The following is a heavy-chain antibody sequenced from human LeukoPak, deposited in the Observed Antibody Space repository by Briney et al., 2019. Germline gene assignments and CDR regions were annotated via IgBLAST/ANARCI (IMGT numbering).Heavy chain of an antibody. CDR1: GGSFSGYY. CDR3: AKDLSPSVH. V-gene: IGHV3-23*01. CDR2: IGGSGRGTIT. Sequence: ETLSLTCAGYGGSFSGYYWGWIRQPPGKGLEWVSAIGGSGRGTITYYAESVKGRFTISRDNSKNTLYLQMNSLRAEDTAVYYCAKDLSPSVHWGQGALVTVSS. D-gene: IGHD2/OR15-2a*01. J-gene: IGHJ4*02.